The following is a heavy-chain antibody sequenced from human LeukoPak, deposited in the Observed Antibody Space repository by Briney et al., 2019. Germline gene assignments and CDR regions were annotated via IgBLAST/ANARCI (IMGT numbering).Heavy chain of an antibody. CDR1: GFTFSSYS. CDR3: AKDQGSREGYNYYFDY. D-gene: IGHD5-24*01. CDR2: IGNVGITK. V-gene: IGHV3-30*02. J-gene: IGHJ4*02. Sequence: PGGSLRLSCAASGFTFSSYSMHWVRQAPGKGLEWVAFIGNVGITKYYSDSVKGRFTISRDNSKNTLNLQMNSLNSDDTAVYYCAKDQGSREGYNYYFDYWGQGTLVTVSS.